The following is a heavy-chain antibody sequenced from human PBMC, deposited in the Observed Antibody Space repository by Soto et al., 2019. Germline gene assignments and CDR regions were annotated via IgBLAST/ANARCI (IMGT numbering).Heavy chain of an antibody. D-gene: IGHD3-3*01. V-gene: IGHV4-4*02. Sequence: PSETLSLTCAVSCASITSTYWWNWLRQTPGKGLEWIGEIYHTGSTNYNPSLESRATISVDTSKNQFSLRLTSVTAADTAVYYCASTYYDFWSGYIFWGQGSLVTVSS. J-gene: IGHJ4*02. CDR2: IYHTGST. CDR3: ASTYYDFWSGYIF. CDR1: CASITSTYW.